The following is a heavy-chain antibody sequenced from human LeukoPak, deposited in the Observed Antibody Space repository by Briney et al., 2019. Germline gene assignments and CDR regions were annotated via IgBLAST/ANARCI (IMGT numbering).Heavy chain of an antibody. CDR2: ISGGGVNT. V-gene: IGHV3-23*01. CDR3: AKALGYSGYFSP. CDR1: GFTFNIYA. Sequence: GGSLRLSCAASGFTFNIYAMTWGRQAPGKGLEWLSAISGGGVNTYYADSVKGRFTISRDNSKNMLYLQMNSLRAEDTAVYYCAKALGYSGYFSPWGQGTLVTVSS. J-gene: IGHJ5*02. D-gene: IGHD3-22*01.